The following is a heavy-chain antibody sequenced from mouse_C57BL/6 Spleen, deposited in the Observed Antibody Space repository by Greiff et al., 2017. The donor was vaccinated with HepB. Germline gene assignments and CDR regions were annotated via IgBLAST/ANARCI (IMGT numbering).Heavy chain of an antibody. CDR2: IHPNSGST. D-gene: IGHD1-1*01. V-gene: IGHV1-64*01. Sequence: QVQLQQPGAELVKPGASVKLSCKASGYTFTSYWMHWVKQRPGQGLEWIGMIHPNSGSTNYNEKFKSKATLTVDKSSSTAYMQLSSLTSEDSAVYYCARSGYYGSSYPFDYWGQGTTLTVSS. CDR1: GYTFTSYW. J-gene: IGHJ2*01. CDR3: ARSGYYGSSYPFDY.